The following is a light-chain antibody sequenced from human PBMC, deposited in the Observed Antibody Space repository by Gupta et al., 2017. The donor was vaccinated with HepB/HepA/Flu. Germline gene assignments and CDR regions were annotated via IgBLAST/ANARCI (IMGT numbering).Light chain of an antibody. V-gene: IGKV4-1*01. Sequence: DSVMTLYPDSLAVALDERATINCRSSQSILYSSKNKNSLAWDQQKPGQPSKLLIFWGSTRESWVPARFNGIGSGPKFTPPIRNRQAEEGGVYYCQQYYSPAWTFGQGTKVELK. CDR1: QSILYSSKNKNS. CDR3: QQYYSPAWT. J-gene: IGKJ1*01. CDR2: WGS.